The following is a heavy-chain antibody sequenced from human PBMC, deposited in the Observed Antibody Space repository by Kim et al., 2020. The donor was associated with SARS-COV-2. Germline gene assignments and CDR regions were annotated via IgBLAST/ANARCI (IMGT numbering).Heavy chain of an antibody. D-gene: IGHD3-9*01. Sequence: PSRKSRVTISVDTSKNQFSLKLSSVTAADTAVYYCARATQLRYFDWTIDYWGQGTLVTVSS. CDR3: ARATQLRYFDWTIDY. J-gene: IGHJ4*02. V-gene: IGHV4-59*01.